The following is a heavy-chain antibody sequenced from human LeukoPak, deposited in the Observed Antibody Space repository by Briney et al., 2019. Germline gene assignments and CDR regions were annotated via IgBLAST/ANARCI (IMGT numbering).Heavy chain of an antibody. D-gene: IGHD5-18*01. CDR2: ISATGNYI. Sequence: GGSLRLSCAASGFIFSSYSMNWVRQAPGKGLEWVSSISATGNYIYYADSVKGRFTISRDNAKNSLYLQMNSPRAEDTAVYYCARDRSGYTFDDWGQGTLVTVSS. CDR3: ARDRSGYTFDD. V-gene: IGHV3-21*01. CDR1: GFIFSSYS. J-gene: IGHJ4*02.